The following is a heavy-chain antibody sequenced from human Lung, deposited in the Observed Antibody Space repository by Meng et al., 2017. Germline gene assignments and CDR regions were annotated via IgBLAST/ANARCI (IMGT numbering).Heavy chain of an antibody. CDR1: GYTFTNYA. V-gene: IGHV1-3*01. CDR2: INAGSENT. CDR3: ARDIVVTFGELTTLDS. D-gene: IGHD2-21*01. J-gene: IGHJ4*02. Sequence: QVHLVQSGAEGKKPGASVKVSCKASGYTFTNYAMHWVRQAPGQGLEWMGWINAGSENTEYSQKFQGRVTLTRDTSATTAYMELRSLKSEDTAIYYCARDIVVTFGELTTLDSWGQGTLVTVSS.